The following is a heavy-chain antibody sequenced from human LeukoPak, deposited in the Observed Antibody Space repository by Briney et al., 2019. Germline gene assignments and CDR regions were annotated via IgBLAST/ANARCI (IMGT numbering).Heavy chain of an antibody. CDR2: VKGDGSAT. CDR3: ARFRGDF. CDR1: GFTFSSYA. V-gene: IGHV3-7*01. Sequence: PGRSLRLSCAASGFTFSSYAMHWVRQAPGRGLEWLASVKGDGSATSYVDSVKGRFTISRDNAKNSLYLQMNSLRADDTALYYCARFRGDFWGQGTLVTVSS. J-gene: IGHJ4*02.